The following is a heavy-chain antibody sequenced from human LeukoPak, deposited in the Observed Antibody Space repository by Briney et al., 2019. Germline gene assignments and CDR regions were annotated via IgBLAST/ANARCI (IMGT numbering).Heavy chain of an antibody. CDR1: GYTFTDHY. J-gene: IGHJ5*02. CDR2: INPKSGGT. Sequence: ASVKVSCKPSGYTFTDHYIHWVRQAPGQRLEWMGWINPKSGGTSYEQRFQGRVTMTRDTSSSTAYMELSRLTSDDTAVYYCVPARGYCSGSSCYLWFDPWGQGTLVTVSS. CDR3: VPARGYCSGSSCYLWFDP. V-gene: IGHV1-2*02. D-gene: IGHD2-15*01.